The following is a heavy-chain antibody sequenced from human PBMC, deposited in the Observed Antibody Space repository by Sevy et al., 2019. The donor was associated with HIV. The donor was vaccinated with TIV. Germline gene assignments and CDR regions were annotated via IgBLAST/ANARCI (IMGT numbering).Heavy chain of an antibody. Sequence: SETLSLTCAVSGGSINSGGYSWSWIRQPPGKGLEWIGYIFQSGATYYFPSLQIRVSISVDMSKNPFSLNLRSVTAADTAVYYCARGRVGDSSSWYGAFDVWGQGTMVTVSS. CDR1: GGSINSGGYS. J-gene: IGHJ3*01. CDR2: IFQSGAT. V-gene: IGHV4-30-2*01. CDR3: ARGRVGDSSSWYGAFDV. D-gene: IGHD6-13*01.